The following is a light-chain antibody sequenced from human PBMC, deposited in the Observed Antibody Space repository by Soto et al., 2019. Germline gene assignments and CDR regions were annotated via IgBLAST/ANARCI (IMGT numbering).Light chain of an antibody. CDR1: QSVSSY. CDR2: DAS. J-gene: IGKJ5*01. CDR3: QQHTNWPPSIT. Sequence: EIVLTQSPATLSLSPGERATFSCRASQSVSSYLAWFQQKPGQAPRLLIYDASHRATGIAARFSGSGSRTDVTLTISSLEPEDFGVYYCQQHTNWPPSITFGQGTRLEIK. V-gene: IGKV3-11*01.